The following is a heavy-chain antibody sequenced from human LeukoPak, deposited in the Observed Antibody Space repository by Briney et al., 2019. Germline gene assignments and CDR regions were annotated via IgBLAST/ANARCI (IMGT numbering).Heavy chain of an antibody. V-gene: IGHV4-59*01. CDR1: GDSISSYY. CDR2: IYYSGST. Sequence: SETLSLTCTVSGDSISSYYWSWIRQPPGKGLEWIGYIYYSGSTNYTPSLKSRVTISVDTSKNQFSLKLNSVTAADTAVYYCARAKPIEGMDVWGKGTTVTVSS. J-gene: IGHJ6*03. CDR3: ARAKPIEGMDV.